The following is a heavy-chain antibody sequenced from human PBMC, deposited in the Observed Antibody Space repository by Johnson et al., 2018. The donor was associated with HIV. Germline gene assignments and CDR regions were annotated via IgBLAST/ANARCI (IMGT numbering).Heavy chain of an antibody. CDR3: ASLPGGMNNALDI. Sequence: QVQLVESGGGVVHPGRSLRLSCAASGFSFSTYDVHWVRQAPGKGLEWVAFIRYDGNNKFYADSVKGRFTISRDNAKNTLYLQRNSLRTEDTAVYYSASLPGGMNNALDIWGRGTMVIVST. J-gene: IGHJ3*02. D-gene: IGHD1-14*01. CDR2: IRYDGNNK. CDR1: GFSFSTYD. V-gene: IGHV3-30*02.